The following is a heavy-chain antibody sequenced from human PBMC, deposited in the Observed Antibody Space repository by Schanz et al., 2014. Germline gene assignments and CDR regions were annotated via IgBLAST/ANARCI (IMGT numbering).Heavy chain of an antibody. CDR3: ARVAVCSSTTCQSFDY. Sequence: QVQLVQSGAEVKKPGASVKVSCKASGYTFTSYGISWVRQAPGQGLEWMGWISAYNGNTNYAQKLQGRVTMTTDTSASTDYMELRSLRSDDTAVYYCARVAVCSSTTCQSFDYWGQGTLVTVSS. CDR2: ISAYNGNT. D-gene: IGHD2-2*01. V-gene: IGHV1-18*01. J-gene: IGHJ4*02. CDR1: GYTFTSYG.